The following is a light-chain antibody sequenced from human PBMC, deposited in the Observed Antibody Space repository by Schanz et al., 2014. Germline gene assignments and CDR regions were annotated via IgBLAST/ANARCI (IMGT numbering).Light chain of an antibody. CDR2: GAS. V-gene: IGKV3-20*01. CDR1: QSVIGNS. J-gene: IGKJ1*01. CDR3: QQYNSWPPYWT. Sequence: ENVLTQSPGTLSLSPGERATLSCRASQSVIGNSLAWYQQRPGQAPRILIYGASSRATGIPERFSGSGSGTEFTLTISSLQSEDFGVYYCQQYNSWPPYWTFGQGTKVEIK.